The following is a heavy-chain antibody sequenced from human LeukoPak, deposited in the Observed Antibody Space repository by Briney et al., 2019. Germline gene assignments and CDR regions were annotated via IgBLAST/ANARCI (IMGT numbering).Heavy chain of an antibody. J-gene: IGHJ6*02. CDR2: ISSSGSTI. V-gene: IGHV3-48*03. CDR3: ARDLYYYDSSGYYWGVYYYYGMDV. D-gene: IGHD3-22*01. Sequence: GGSLRLSCAASGFTFSSYEMNWVRQAPGKGLEWVSYISSSGSTIYYADSVKGRFTISRDNAKNSLYLQMNSLRAEDTAVYYCARDLYYYDSSGYYWGVYYYYGMDVWGQGTTVTVSS. CDR1: GFTFSSYE.